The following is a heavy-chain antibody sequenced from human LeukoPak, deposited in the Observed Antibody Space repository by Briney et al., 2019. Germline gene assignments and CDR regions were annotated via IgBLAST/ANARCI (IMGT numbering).Heavy chain of an antibody. J-gene: IGHJ3*02. CDR2: IIPIFGTA. Sequence: SVKVSCKASGGTFSSYAISWVRQAPGQGLEWMGGIIPIFGTANSATKFQGRVTITTDESTSTAYMELSSLRSEDTAVYYCARGDYYDSPRRAFDIWGQGTMVTVSS. CDR1: GGTFSSYA. V-gene: IGHV1-69*05. D-gene: IGHD3-22*01. CDR3: ARGDYYDSPRRAFDI.